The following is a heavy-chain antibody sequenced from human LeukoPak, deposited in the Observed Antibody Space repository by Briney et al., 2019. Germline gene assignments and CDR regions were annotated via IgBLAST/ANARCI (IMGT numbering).Heavy chain of an antibody. Sequence: SVKVSCKASGGTFSSYAISWVRQDPGQGLEWMGGIIPIFGTANYAQKFQGRVTITADESTSTAYMELSSLRSEDTAVYYCVIPRSGYALSYYFDYWGQGTLVTVSS. CDR1: GGTFSSYA. D-gene: IGHD5-12*01. CDR3: VIPRSGYALSYYFDY. V-gene: IGHV1-69*13. CDR2: IIPIFGTA. J-gene: IGHJ4*02.